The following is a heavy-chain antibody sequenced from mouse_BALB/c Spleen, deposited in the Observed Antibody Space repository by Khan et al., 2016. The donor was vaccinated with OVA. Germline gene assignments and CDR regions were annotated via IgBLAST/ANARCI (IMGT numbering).Heavy chain of an antibody. V-gene: IGHV2-9*02. D-gene: IGHD2-1*01. Sequence: QVQLKESGPGLVAPSQSLSIICTVSGFSLTSNGVYWVRQPPGKGLEWLGVIWAGGATNYNSAPMSRLSISKDNSKSQVFLKMNSLQTDDTARYYCARDRNYGNSWAMGYWGQGTSVTVSS. J-gene: IGHJ4*01. CDR1: GFSLTSNG. CDR3: ARDRNYGNSWAMGY. CDR2: IWAGGAT.